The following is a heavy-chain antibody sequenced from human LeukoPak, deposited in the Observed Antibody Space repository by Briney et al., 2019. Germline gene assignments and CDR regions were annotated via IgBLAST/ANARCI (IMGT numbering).Heavy chain of an antibody. D-gene: IGHD4-17*01. J-gene: IGHJ6*03. CDR3: AKSRQGDYAPGYYYYYMDV. CDR1: GFTFSSYG. CDR2: ISYDDSNK. Sequence: GGSLRLSCAASGFTFSSYGMHWVRQAPGKGLEWVAIISYDDSNKYYADSVKGRFTISRDNSKNTLYLQMNSLRAEDTAVYYCAKSRQGDYAPGYYYYYMDVWGKGTTVTVSS. V-gene: IGHV3-30*18.